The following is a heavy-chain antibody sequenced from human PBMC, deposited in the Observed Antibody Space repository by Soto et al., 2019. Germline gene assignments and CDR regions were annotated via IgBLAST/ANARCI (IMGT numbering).Heavy chain of an antibody. J-gene: IGHJ4*02. CDR3: ARHLPYCGGDCYSLDY. V-gene: IGHV4-59*08. CDR1: VGSISSYY. D-gene: IGHD2-21*02. Sequence: SETLSLTCTVSVGSISSYYWSWIRQPPGKGLEWIGYIYYSASTNYSPSLKSRVTISVDTSKNQFSLNLSSVTAADTAVHYCARHLPYCGGDCYSLDYWGQGTLVTVS. CDR2: IYYSAST.